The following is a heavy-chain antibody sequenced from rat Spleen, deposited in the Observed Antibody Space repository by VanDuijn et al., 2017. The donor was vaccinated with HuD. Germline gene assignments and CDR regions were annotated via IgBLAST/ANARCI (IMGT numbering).Heavy chain of an antibody. Sequence: EVQLQESGPALVKPSQSLSLTCSVTGYSITSNYWGWIRKFPGDKMEWMGYISYSGSTGFNPSLKSRISITRDTSKNQFFLQLKSVTTEDTATYYCAMSGYYSSYTRLMDAWGQGASVTVSS. CDR1: GYSITSNY. D-gene: IGHD1-2*01. J-gene: IGHJ4*01. CDR2: ISYSGST. V-gene: IGHV3-1*01. CDR3: AMSGYYSSYTRLMDA.